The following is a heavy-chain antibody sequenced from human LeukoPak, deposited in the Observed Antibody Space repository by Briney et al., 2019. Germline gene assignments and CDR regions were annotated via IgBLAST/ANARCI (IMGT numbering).Heavy chain of an antibody. CDR1: GFTFSSYA. Sequence: GGSLRLSCAASGFTFSSYAMHWVRQAPGKGLEYVSAISSNGGSTYYANSVKGRFTISRDNSKNTLYLQMGSLRAEDMAVYYCARSMKQWLVFDYWGRGTLVTVSS. V-gene: IGHV3-64*01. J-gene: IGHJ4*02. CDR3: ARSMKQWLVFDY. CDR2: ISSNGGST. D-gene: IGHD6-19*01.